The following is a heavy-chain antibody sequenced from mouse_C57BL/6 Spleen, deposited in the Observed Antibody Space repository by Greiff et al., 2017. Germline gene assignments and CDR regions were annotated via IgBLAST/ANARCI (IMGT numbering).Heavy chain of an antibody. CDR3: ARRDGYYYAMDY. CDR2: IYPGDGDT. J-gene: IGHJ4*01. V-gene: IGHV1-80*01. CDR1: GYAFSSYW. D-gene: IGHD2-3*01. Sequence: QVHVKQSGAELVKPGASVKISCKASGYAFSSYWMNWVKQRPGKGLEWIGQIYPGDGDTNYNGKFKGKATLTADKSSSTAYMQLSSLTSEDSAVYFCARRDGYYYAMDYWGQGTSVTVSS.